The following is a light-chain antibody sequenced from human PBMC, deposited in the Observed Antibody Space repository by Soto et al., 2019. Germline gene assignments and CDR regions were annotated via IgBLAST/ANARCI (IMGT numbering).Light chain of an antibody. V-gene: IGLV2-8*01. Sequence: QSWLTQPRSTAGSPGQSYTISCTGTSRDVVTYNYVSLYQQHPGKAPKLMIYEVTKRPSGVPDRFSGSKYGNTASLTVSGLQAEDEADYYCSSYAGSNNLVFGTGTKVTVL. J-gene: IGLJ1*01. CDR3: SSYAGSNNLV. CDR2: EVT. CDR1: SRDVVTYNY.